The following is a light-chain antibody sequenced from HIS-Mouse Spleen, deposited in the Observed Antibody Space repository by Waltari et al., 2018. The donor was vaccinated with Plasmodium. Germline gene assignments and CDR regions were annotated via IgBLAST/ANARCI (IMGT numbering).Light chain of an antibody. J-gene: IGLJ2*01. CDR1: SSDVGGYNY. CDR2: EVS. Sequence: QSALTQPPSASGSPGPSVTISCTGTSSDVGGYNYVPGYQQHPGKAPNLMIYEVSKRPSGVPDRFSGSKSGNTASLTVSGLQAEDEADYYCSSYAGSNNLVFGGGTKLTVL. CDR3: SSYAGSNNLV. V-gene: IGLV2-8*01.